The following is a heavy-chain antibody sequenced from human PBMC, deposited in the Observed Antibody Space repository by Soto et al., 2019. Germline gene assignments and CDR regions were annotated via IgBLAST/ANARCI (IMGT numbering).Heavy chain of an antibody. CDR2: INAGNGNT. CDR3: ARAPHPIIDFYDRGAFDY. Sequence: GASVKVSCKASGYTFTSYAMHWVRQAPGQRLEWMGWINAGNGNTKYSQKFQGRVTITRDTSASTAYMELSSLRSEDTAVYYCARAPHPIIDFYDRGAFDYWGQGTLLTVSS. D-gene: IGHD3-3*01. CDR1: GYTFTSYA. J-gene: IGHJ4*02. V-gene: IGHV1-3*01.